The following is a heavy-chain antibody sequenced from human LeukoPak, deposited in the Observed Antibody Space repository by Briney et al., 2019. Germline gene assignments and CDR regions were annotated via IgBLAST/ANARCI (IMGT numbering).Heavy chain of an antibody. CDR2: IWYGGSNR. CDR1: GFTFSSYG. V-gene: IGHV3-33*08. D-gene: IGHD6-13*01. Sequence: QSGGSLRLSCAASGFTFSSYGMHWVRQAPGKGLEGLAVIWYGGSNRYYADSVKGRFTISRDNAKNSLYLQMNSLRAEDTAVYYCARESKAAPRAFDIWGQGTMVTVSS. CDR3: ARESKAAPRAFDI. J-gene: IGHJ3*02.